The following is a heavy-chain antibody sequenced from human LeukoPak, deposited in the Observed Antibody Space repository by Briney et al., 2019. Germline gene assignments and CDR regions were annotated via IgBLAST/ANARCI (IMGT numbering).Heavy chain of an antibody. J-gene: IGHJ4*02. CDR2: IYYSGST. CDR3: ARRYPYCSSTSCYPLPYFHY. V-gene: IGHV4-39*01. D-gene: IGHD2-2*01. Sequence: SETLSLTCTVSGGSISSSSYYWGWIRQPPGKGLEWIGSIYYSGSTYYNPSLKSRVTISVDTSKNQLSLKLSSVTAADTAVYYCARRYPYCSSTSCYPLPYFHYWGQGTLVTVSS. CDR1: GGSISSSSYY.